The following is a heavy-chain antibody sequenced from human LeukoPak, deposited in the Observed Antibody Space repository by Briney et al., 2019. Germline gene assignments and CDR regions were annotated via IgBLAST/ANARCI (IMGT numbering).Heavy chain of an antibody. CDR2: ISGSGGST. CDR1: GFTFSSYA. CDR3: AKEYDFWSGYSPFDY. V-gene: IGHV3-23*01. J-gene: IGHJ4*02. D-gene: IGHD3-3*01. Sequence: PGGSLRLSCAASGFTFSSYAMSWVRQAPGKGLEWVSVISGSGGSTYYADSVKGRFTISRDNSKNTLYLQMNSLRAEDTAVYYCAKEYDFWSGYSPFDYWGQGTLVTVSS.